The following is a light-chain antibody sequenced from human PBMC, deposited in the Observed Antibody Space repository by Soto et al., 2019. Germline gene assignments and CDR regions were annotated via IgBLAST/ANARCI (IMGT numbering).Light chain of an antibody. CDR1: ENINTD. V-gene: IGKV1-39*01. CDR3: QQSYSLPYT. J-gene: IGKJ2*01. Sequence: DIQMTQSPSSLSASVEDRVTITCRASENINTDLNWFQQKPGTAPKLLIFAASALQSWVPSRFSGSGSGTEFTLTISSLQPDDIATYFCQQSYSLPYTFGQGTKLEIK. CDR2: AAS.